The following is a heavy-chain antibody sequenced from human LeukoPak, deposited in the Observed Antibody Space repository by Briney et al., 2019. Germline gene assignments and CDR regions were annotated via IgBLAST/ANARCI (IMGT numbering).Heavy chain of an antibody. J-gene: IGHJ3*02. CDR1: GFTFSSYA. Sequence: GGSLRLSCAASGFTFSSYAMSWVRQAPGKGLEWVSVIYTGGSTYYADSAKGRFTISRDNFKNTQYLQMNSLRAEDTAVYYCARVYYDILTGADAFDIWGQGTMVTVSS. CDR2: IYTGGST. D-gene: IGHD3-9*01. CDR3: ARVYYDILTGADAFDI. V-gene: IGHV3-53*01.